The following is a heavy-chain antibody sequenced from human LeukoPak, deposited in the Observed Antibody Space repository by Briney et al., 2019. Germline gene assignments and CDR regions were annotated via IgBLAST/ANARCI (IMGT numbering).Heavy chain of an antibody. D-gene: IGHD7-27*01. CDR1: GFTFSNYA. CDR3: AKSGVWGGSFHY. V-gene: IGHV3-23*01. Sequence: GGSLRLSCAASGFTFSNYAMSWVRQAPGKGLEWVSGISNNGICTYYADSVKGRFTISRDISEKTLSLQMSSLRVEDTAVYYCAKSGVWGGSFHYWGQGTPVIV. J-gene: IGHJ4*02. CDR2: ISNNGICT.